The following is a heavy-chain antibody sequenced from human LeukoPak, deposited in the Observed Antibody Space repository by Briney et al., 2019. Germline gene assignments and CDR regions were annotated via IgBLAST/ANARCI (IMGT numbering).Heavy chain of an antibody. CDR3: ARDGVAARPNTYYYYGMDV. CDR2: ISAYNGNT. D-gene: IGHD6-6*01. Sequence: ASVKVSCKASGYTFTSYGISWVRQAPGQGLEWMGWISAYNGNTNYAQKLQGRVTMTTDTSTSTAYMELRSQRSDDTAVYYCARDGVAARPNTYYYYGMDVWGQGTTVTVSS. J-gene: IGHJ6*02. CDR1: GYTFTSYG. V-gene: IGHV1-18*01.